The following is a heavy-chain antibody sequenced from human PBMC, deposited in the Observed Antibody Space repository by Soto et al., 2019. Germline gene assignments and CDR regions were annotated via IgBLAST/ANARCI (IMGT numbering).Heavy chain of an antibody. Sequence: QVQLVQSGAEVKKPGSSVKVSCKASRGTFSSYTISWVRQAPGQGLEWMGRIIPILGIANYAQKFQGRVTITADKSTSTAYMELSSLRSEDTAVYYCAREGYCSSTSCYEFDYWGQGTLVTVSS. CDR3: AREGYCSSTSCYEFDY. V-gene: IGHV1-69*08. J-gene: IGHJ4*02. D-gene: IGHD2-2*01. CDR2: IIPILGIA. CDR1: RGTFSSYT.